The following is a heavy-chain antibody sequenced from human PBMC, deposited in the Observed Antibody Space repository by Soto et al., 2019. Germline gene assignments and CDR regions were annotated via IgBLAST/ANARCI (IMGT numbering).Heavy chain of an antibody. J-gene: IGHJ3*02. CDR1: GFNVSRNY. D-gene: IGHD2-15*01. Sequence: EVQVVESGGGLVQPGGSLRLSCAASGFNVSRNYMAWVRLAPGRGLEWVSFMYNDGRTADADSVKGRFIISKDHSKNTLSLQMNSLRVEDTAVYYCATSTPIAMGDSFDIWGRGTAVIVSS. V-gene: IGHV3-66*01. CDR2: MYNDGRT. CDR3: ATSTPIAMGDSFDI.